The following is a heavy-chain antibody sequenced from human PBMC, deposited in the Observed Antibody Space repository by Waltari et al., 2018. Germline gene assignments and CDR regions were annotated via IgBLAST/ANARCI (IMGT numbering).Heavy chain of an antibody. CDR2: IDRGSST. CDR1: GFTVSSNY. V-gene: IGHV3-66*02. D-gene: IGHD6-25*01. CDR3: ARDAADYYYGMDV. Sequence: EVQLVESGGGLVQPGGSLRLSCAASGFTVSSNYMSWVRQAPGKGLEWVSVIDRGSSTYYADSVKGRFTISRDNSKNTLYLQMNSLRAEDTAVYYCARDAADYYYGMDVWGQGTTVTVSS. J-gene: IGHJ6*02.